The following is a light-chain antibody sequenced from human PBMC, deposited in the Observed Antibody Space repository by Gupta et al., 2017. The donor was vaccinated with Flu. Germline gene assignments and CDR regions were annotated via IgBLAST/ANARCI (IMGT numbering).Light chain of an antibody. CDR2: NER. Sequence: SSGLPQPPSVAGAPGQTARITCGGNNIGRYSVHWYQQRPGQAPVLVVYNERDRPSGVPERFSGSLSGNTAALTVSRVEAGDEADYYCQVWHRDSDHVVFGGGTRLTVL. J-gene: IGLJ2*01. CDR1: NIGRYS. CDR3: QVWHRDSDHVV. V-gene: IGLV3-21*02.